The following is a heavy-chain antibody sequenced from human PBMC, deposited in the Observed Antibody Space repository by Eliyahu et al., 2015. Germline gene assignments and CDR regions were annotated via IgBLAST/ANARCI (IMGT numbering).Heavy chain of an antibody. CDR3: ATKSEGRYNRPPPY. CDR1: GGTFSSYA. CDR2: IVPIIGTP. Sequence: QVLLVQSGAEVKKPGSSVTVSCKTSGGTFSSYAISWVRQAPGQGLEWMGRIVPIIGTPNYAEKFKGRVTISVDKSTNTAYMEMSGLTSEDTAMYYCATKSEGRYNRPPPYWGQGTLVTVSS. V-gene: IGHV1-69*08. J-gene: IGHJ4*02. D-gene: IGHD1-14*01.